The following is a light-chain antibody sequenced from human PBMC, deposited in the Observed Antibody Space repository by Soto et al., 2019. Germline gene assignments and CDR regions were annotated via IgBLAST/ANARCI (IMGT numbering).Light chain of an antibody. Sequence: QSALTQPASVSGSPGQSITISCTGTSSDVCGYNFVSWYQQHPGKAPRLMILDVNNRPSGVSTRFSGSKSGNTASLTISGLQAEDEADYYCCSYSGSSTIVVFGGGTKLTVL. V-gene: IGLV2-14*03. J-gene: IGLJ2*01. CDR2: DVN. CDR3: CSYSGSSTIVV. CDR1: SSDVCGYNF.